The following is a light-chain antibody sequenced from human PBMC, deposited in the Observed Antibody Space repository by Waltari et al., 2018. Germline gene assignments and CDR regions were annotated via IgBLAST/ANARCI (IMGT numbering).Light chain of an antibody. CDR1: ALPKQY. CDR3: QSADSSGTYVV. V-gene: IGLV3-25*03. Sequence: SYELTQPPSVSVSPGQTARITCPGDALPKQYAYWYQQKQGQAHVLVIYKDIEGPSGIHEGFAVSSSVTTVTLTISGVQAEDEADYYCQSADSSGTYVVFGGGTKLTVL. CDR2: KDI. J-gene: IGLJ2*01.